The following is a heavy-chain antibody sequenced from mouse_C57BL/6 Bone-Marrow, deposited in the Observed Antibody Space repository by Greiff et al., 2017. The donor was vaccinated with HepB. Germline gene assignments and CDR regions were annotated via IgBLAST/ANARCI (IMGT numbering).Heavy chain of an antibody. CDR3: TDYKKSY. CDR1: GYTFTDYE. D-gene: IGHD2-12*01. J-gene: IGHJ4*01. V-gene: IGHV1-15*01. CDR2: IDPETGGT. Sequence: QVQLKESGAELVRPGASVTLSCKASGYTFTDYEMHWVKQTPVHGLEWIGAIDPETGGTAYNQKFKGKAILTADKSSSTAYMELRSLTSEDSAVYYCTDYKKSYWGQGTSVTVSS.